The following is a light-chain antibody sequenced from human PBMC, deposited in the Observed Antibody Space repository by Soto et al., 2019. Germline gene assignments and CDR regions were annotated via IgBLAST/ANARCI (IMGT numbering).Light chain of an antibody. V-gene: IGKV3-11*01. Sequence: EIVLTQSPATLSLSPGERATLSCRASQSVRSYLAWYQQKPGQTPRLLIYDAFNRATGIPARFSGSGSGTDFTLTISSLEPEDFAVYYCQQYGSSPYTFGQGTKLEIK. CDR2: DAF. J-gene: IGKJ2*01. CDR1: QSVRSY. CDR3: QQYGSSPYT.